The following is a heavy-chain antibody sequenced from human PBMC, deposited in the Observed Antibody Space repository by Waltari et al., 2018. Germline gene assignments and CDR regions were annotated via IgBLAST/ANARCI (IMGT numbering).Heavy chain of an antibody. J-gene: IGHJ3*02. CDR3: ARPYSGSYYDAFDI. Sequence: GSSVKVSCKASGGTFSSYAISWVRQAPGQGLEWMGGIIPIFGTANYAQKFQGRVTITADKSTSTAYMELSSLRSEDTAVYYCARPYSGSYYDAFDIWGQGTMVTVSS. CDR1: GGTFSSYA. D-gene: IGHD1-26*01. CDR2: IIPIFGTA. V-gene: IGHV1-69*06.